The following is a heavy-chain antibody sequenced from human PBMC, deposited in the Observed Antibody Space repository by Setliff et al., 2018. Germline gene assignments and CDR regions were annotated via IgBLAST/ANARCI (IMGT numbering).Heavy chain of an antibody. Sequence: PSETLSLTCSVSGGSISIGAYHWSWIRRHPGKGLEWIGYIYHSGSTYYNPSLKSRLTISVDTSKSQFSLYLSSVTAADTAVYYCARGGTGMGNGAGPFEYWGQGILVTVSS. CDR1: GGSISIGAYH. CDR3: ARGGTGMGNGAGPFEY. V-gene: IGHV4-31*03. J-gene: IGHJ4*02. CDR2: IYHSGST. D-gene: IGHD5-18*01.